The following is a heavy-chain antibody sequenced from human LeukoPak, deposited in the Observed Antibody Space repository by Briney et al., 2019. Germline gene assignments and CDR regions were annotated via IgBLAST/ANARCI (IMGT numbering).Heavy chain of an antibody. CDR1: GFTFSSYA. Sequence: PGGSLRLSCAASGFTFSSYAMNWVRQAPGKGLEWVSFISGSGDTTYYADPVKGRFTISRDSSKNTLYLQMNSLRAEDTAVYYCAKGRGYCTGGSCYSDYWGQGTLVTVSS. V-gene: IGHV3-23*01. CDR2: ISGSGDTT. J-gene: IGHJ4*02. D-gene: IGHD2-15*01. CDR3: AKGRGYCTGGSCYSDY.